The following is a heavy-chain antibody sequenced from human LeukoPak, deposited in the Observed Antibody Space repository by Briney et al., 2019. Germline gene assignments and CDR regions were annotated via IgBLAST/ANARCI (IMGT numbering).Heavy chain of an antibody. CDR3: VQDWAWGAFGS. Sequence: GGSLRLSCAASGFTFDDYAMHWVRQAPGKGLEWVSGISWNSGSIGYADSVKGRFTISRDNAKNSLYLQMNSLGVEDTALYYCVQDWAWGAFGSWGQGTLVTVSS. D-gene: IGHD7-27*01. CDR1: GFTFDDYA. CDR2: ISWNSGSI. V-gene: IGHV3-9*01. J-gene: IGHJ4*02.